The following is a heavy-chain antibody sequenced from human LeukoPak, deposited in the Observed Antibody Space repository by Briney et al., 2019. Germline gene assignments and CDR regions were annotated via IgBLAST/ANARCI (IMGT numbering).Heavy chain of an antibody. Sequence: GRSLRLSCAASGFTFSSYAMHWVRQAPGNGLEWVAVISYDGSNKYYADSVKGRFTFARDNSKNTVYLEMNSLRPEDTAVYYCAKDGGWPFDNWGQGTLVTVSS. V-gene: IGHV3-30-3*01. CDR2: ISYDGSNK. D-gene: IGHD6-19*01. CDR3: AKDGGWPFDN. CDR1: GFTFSSYA. J-gene: IGHJ4*02.